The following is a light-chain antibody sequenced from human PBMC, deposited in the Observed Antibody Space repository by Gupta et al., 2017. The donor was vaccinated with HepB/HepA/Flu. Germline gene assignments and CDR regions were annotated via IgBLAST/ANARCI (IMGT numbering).Light chain of an antibody. J-gene: IGKJ2*01. CDR1: QSVLSNSNNKNY. CDR2: WAS. V-gene: IGKV4-1*01. Sequence: DIVMAHSPDSLAVSLGERATINCKSSQSVLSNSNNKNYLAWYQQRPGQPPKLLIYWASTRESGVPDRFSGSGSGTDFTLTISSLQAEDVAVYFCQQDDSLPYTFGQGTKLEIK. CDR3: QQDDSLPYT.